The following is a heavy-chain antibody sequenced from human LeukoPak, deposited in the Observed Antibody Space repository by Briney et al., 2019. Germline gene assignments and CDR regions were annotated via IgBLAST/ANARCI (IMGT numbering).Heavy chain of an antibody. CDR3: ASGNWFDP. CDR2: INRSGGT. V-gene: IGHV4-34*01. J-gene: IGHJ5*02. CDR1: GGSFSGYY. Sequence: SETLSLTCAVYGGSFSGYYWSWIRQPPGKGLEWIGEINRSGGTNYNPSLKSRVTISVDTSKNQFSLKLSSVTAADTAVYYCASGNWFDPWGQGTLVTVSS.